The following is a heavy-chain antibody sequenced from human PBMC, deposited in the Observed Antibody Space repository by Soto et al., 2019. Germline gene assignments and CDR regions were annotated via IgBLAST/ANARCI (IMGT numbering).Heavy chain of an antibody. CDR2: ISYDGSNK. D-gene: IGHD6-19*01. J-gene: IGHJ4*02. V-gene: IGHV3-30-3*01. CDR3: AREYSSGSLFPFDY. CDR1: GFTFSSYA. Sequence: QVQLVESGGGVVQPGRSLRLSCAASGFTFSSYAMHWVRQAPGKGLEWVAVISYDGSNKYYADSVKGRFTISRDNSKNTLYLQMNSLRAEDTAVYYCAREYSSGSLFPFDYWGQGTLVTVSS.